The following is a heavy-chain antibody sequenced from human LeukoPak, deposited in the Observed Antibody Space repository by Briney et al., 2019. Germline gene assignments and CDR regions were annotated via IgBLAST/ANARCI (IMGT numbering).Heavy chain of an antibody. J-gene: IGHJ4*02. V-gene: IGHV3-23*01. Sequence: GGSLRLSCAASGFTFSSYAMTWVRQAPGKGLEWISLISGSGGTTYYADSVKGRFTISRDNSKNTLYLQINSLRAEDTAVYYCARASGSRKGFDYWGQGTLVTVSS. CDR3: ARASGSRKGFDY. D-gene: IGHD1-26*01. CDR2: ISGSGGTT. CDR1: GFTFSSYA.